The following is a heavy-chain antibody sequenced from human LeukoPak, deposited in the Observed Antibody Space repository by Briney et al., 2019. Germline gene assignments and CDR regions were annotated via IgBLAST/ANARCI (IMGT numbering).Heavy chain of an antibody. Sequence: PGGSLRPSCAASGFTFSSYSMNWVRQAPGKGLEWVSYISSSSSTIYYADSVKGRFTISRDNAKNSLYLQMNGLRAEDTAVYYCARERGYSYGYSDYWGQGTLVTVSS. CDR3: ARERGYSYGYSDY. CDR1: GFTFSSYS. D-gene: IGHD5-18*01. V-gene: IGHV3-48*01. CDR2: ISSSSSTI. J-gene: IGHJ4*02.